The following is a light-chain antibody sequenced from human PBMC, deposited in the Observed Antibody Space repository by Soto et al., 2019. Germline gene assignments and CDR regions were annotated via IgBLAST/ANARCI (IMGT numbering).Light chain of an antibody. CDR2: EVT. V-gene: IGLV2-8*01. J-gene: IGLJ1*01. Sequence: SALTQPPSACGCHGQTVTISCTGTSSDIGGYNYVSWYQQRPGKVPKVIIYEVTKRPSGVPDRFSGSKSGNTASLTVSGLQAEDEADYFCSSYANNNNILVFGTGTKVTVL. CDR1: SSDIGGYNY. CDR3: SSYANNNNILV.